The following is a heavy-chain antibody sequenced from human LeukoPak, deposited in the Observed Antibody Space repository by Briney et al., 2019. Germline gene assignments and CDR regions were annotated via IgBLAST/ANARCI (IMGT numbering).Heavy chain of an antibody. J-gene: IGHJ4*02. CDR3: ARDLNWGFDY. Sequence: PGGSLRLSCAASGFTFSSYSMNWVRLAPGKGLEWVSYVSSSGTTMYYPDSVRGRFTISRDSAKNSLYLQMNSLRAEDTAVYYCARDLNWGFDYWGQGTLVTVSS. D-gene: IGHD7-27*01. CDR2: VSSSGTTM. CDR1: GFTFSSYS. V-gene: IGHV3-48*04.